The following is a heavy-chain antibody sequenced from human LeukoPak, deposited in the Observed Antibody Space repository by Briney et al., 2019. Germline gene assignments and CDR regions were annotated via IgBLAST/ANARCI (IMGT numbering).Heavy chain of an antibody. Sequence: ASVKVSCKASGYTFTSYGISWVRQAPGQGLEWMGWISAYNGNTNYAQKLQGRVTMTIDTSTSTAYMELRSLRSDDTAVYHCARGSIVGATTPFDYWGQGTLVTVSS. CDR2: ISAYNGNT. J-gene: IGHJ4*02. D-gene: IGHD1-26*01. CDR3: ARGSIVGATTPFDY. CDR1: GYTFTSYG. V-gene: IGHV1-18*01.